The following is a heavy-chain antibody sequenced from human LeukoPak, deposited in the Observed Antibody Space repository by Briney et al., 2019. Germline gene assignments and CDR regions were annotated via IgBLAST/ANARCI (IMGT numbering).Heavy chain of an antibody. CDR3: TTEGISAAGTYDY. V-gene: IGHV3-15*01. D-gene: IGHD6-13*01. CDR1: GITFSNAW. Sequence: GGSLRLSCAASGITFSNAWMSWVRQAPGKGLEWVGRIKSKTDGGTTDYAAPVKGRFTISRDGSKNTLYLQMNSLKTEDTAMYYCTTEGISAAGTYDYWGQGTLVTVSS. CDR2: IKSKTDGGTT. J-gene: IGHJ4*02.